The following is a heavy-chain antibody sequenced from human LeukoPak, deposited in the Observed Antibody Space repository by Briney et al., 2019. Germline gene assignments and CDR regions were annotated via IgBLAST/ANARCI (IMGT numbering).Heavy chain of an antibody. J-gene: IGHJ5*02. Sequence: GRSLRLSCTASGFTFSSYAMHWVRQAPGKGLEWVAVISYDGSNKYYADSVKGRFTISRDNSKNMLYLQMNSLRAEDTAVYYCARGHGADWFEPWGQGTLVTVSS. CDR3: ARGHGADWFEP. CDR1: GFTFSSYA. D-gene: IGHD4-17*01. V-gene: IGHV3-30-3*01. CDR2: ISYDGSNK.